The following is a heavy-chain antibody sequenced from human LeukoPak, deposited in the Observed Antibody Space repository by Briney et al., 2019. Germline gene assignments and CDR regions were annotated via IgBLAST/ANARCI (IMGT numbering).Heavy chain of an antibody. J-gene: IGHJ4*02. V-gene: IGHV3-23*01. CDR2: INANGGRK. D-gene: IGHD3-10*01. Sequence: GGSLRLSSGASGFIFGNYAMSWVRQAPGKGLEWVTGINANGGRKYYADSVKGRFTISRDNSKNTLFVQMDSLRAEDTAVYYCAKDYGSGDSSPYPFDNWGQGTLVTVSS. CDR1: GFIFGNYA. CDR3: AKDYGSGDSSPYPFDN.